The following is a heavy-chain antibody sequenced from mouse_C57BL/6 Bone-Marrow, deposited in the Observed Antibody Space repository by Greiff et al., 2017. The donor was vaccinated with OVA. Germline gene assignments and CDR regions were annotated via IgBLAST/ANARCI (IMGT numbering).Heavy chain of an antibody. V-gene: IGHV1-80*01. J-gene: IGHJ1*03. CDR1: GYAFSSYW. D-gene: IGHD1-1*01. CDR3: ARGGNYYGSSHWYFDV. CDR2: IYPGDGDT. Sequence: VQRVESGAELVKPGASVKISCKASGYAFSSYWMNWVKQRPGKGLEWIGQIYPGDGDTNYNGKFKGKATLTADKSSSTAYMQLSSLTSEDSAVYFCARGGNYYGSSHWYFDVWGTGTTVTVSS.